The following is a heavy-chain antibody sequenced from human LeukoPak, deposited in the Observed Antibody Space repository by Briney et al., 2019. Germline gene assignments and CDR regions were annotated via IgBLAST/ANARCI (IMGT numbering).Heavy chain of an antibody. Sequence: GGSLRLSCAASGFTFNTYAIHWVRQAPGKGLEWVAVIWYDGSNKYYADSVKGRFTISRDNSKNTLYLQMNSLRAEDTAVYYCAKRQTVTAIQVPVDYWGQGTLVTVSS. V-gene: IGHV3-33*06. CDR3: AKRQTVTAIQVPVDY. J-gene: IGHJ4*02. CDR2: IWYDGSNK. CDR1: GFTFNTYA. D-gene: IGHD2-21*02.